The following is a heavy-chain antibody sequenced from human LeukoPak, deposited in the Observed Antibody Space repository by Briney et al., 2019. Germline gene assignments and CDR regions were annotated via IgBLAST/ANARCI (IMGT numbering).Heavy chain of an antibody. CDR2: INPRSGGT. CDR3: VRDRYPDSSGYVGWFFDV. D-gene: IGHD3-22*01. V-gene: IGHV1-2*02. J-gene: IGHJ2*01. CDR1: GYXFSVYY. Sequence: ASVKVSCKASGYXFSVYYILWVRQAPGQGLEWMGRINPRSGGTNYAQKFQGRVTMTRDTSTSTVHMELSGLRSDDTAVYYCVRDRYPDSSGYVGWFFDVWGRGTLVTVSS.